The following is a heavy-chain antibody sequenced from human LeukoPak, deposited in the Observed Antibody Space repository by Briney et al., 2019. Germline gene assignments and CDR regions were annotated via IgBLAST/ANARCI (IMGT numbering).Heavy chain of an antibody. CDR2: ISGYNGNT. J-gene: IGHJ4*02. V-gene: IGHV1-18*01. Sequence: ASVKVSCKASGGTFSSYAISWVRQAPGQGLEWMGWISGYNGNTKYAQKFQGRLTMTTDTSTSTAYMELRSLRSDDTAVYYCARGGRSYDSSGYYPIDYWGQGALVTVSP. CDR3: ARGGRSYDSSGYYPIDY. CDR1: GGTFSSYA. D-gene: IGHD3-22*01.